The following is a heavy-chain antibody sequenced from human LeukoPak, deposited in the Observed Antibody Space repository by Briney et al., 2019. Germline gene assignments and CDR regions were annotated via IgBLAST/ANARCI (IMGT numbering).Heavy chain of an antibody. CDR1: GYTITGYY. V-gene: IGHV1-2*02. CDR2: INPNSGGT. Sequence: ASVKVSCKASGYTITGYYMHWVRQAPGQGLEWMGWINPNSGGTNYAQKFQGRVTMTRDTSISTAYMELSRLRSDDTAAYYCARGGLVVVAARNNWFDPWGQGTLVTVSS. J-gene: IGHJ5*02. D-gene: IGHD2-15*01. CDR3: ARGGLVVVAARNNWFDP.